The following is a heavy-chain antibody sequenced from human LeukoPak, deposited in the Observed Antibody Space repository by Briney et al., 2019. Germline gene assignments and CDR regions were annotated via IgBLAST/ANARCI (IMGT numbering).Heavy chain of an antibody. Sequence: GGSLRLSCAASGFTFTNYAVHWVRQAPGKGLEWVALISYDGNNKYYADSVKGRFTISRDISKNTLFLQMNSLRAEDTAVYYCAKIQGWFNAAFHIGGQGTMVTVSS. CDR1: GFTFTNYA. CDR3: AKIQGWFNAAFHI. V-gene: IGHV3-30*04. D-gene: IGHD6-19*01. J-gene: IGHJ3*02. CDR2: ISYDGNNK.